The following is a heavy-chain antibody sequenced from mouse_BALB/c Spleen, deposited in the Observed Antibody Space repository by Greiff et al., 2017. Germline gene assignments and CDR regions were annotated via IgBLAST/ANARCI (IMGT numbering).Heavy chain of an antibody. J-gene: IGHJ2*01. V-gene: IGHV14-4*02. D-gene: IGHD1-1*01. CDR2: IDPENGDT. CDR3: SKADYYGSSYGDY. CDR1: GFNIKDYY. Sequence: EVKLVESGAELVRSGASVKLSCTASGFNIKDYYMHWVKQRPEQGLEWIGWIDPENGDTEYAPKFQGKATMTADTSSNTAYLQLSSLTSEDTAVYYCSKADYYGSSYGDYWGQGTTLTVSS.